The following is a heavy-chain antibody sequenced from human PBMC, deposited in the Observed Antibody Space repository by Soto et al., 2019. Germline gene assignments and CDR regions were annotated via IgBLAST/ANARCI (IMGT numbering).Heavy chain of an antibody. J-gene: IGHJ4*02. CDR2: ISSNGGST. CDR1: GFTFSSYA. Sequence: GGSLRLSCAASGFTFSSYAMHWVRQAPGKGLEYVSAISSNGGSTYYANSVKGRFTISRDNSKNTLYLQMGSLRAEDMAVYYCAREAQRTSFPPDYWGQGTLVTVSS. V-gene: IGHV3-64*01. CDR3: AREAQRTSFPPDY. D-gene: IGHD1-1*01.